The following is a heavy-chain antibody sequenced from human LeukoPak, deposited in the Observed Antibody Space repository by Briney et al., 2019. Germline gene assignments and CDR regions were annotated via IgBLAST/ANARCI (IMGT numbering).Heavy chain of an antibody. CDR1: GFTFSSYA. CDR2: ISGSGGST. Sequence: PGGSLRLSCAASGFTFSSYAMSWVRQAPGKGLEWVSAISGSGGSTYYADSVKGRFTISRDNSKNTLYLQMNSLRAEDTAVYYCAKSPHDYGDYLDNYYYYGMDVWGQGTTVTVSS. CDR3: AKSPHDYGDYLDNYYYYGMDV. V-gene: IGHV3-23*01. D-gene: IGHD4-17*01. J-gene: IGHJ6*02.